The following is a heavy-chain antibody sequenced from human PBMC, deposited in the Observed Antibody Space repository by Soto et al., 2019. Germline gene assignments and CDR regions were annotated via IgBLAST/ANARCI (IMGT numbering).Heavy chain of an antibody. CDR3: ARLVVVAPVANV. CDR2: IFYTGTT. D-gene: IGHD2-21*01. CDR1: GGSVSDNSYY. Sequence: XATLTLTRSVSGGSVSDNSYYWGWIRQPPGKGLEWVGGIFYTGTTYYNPSLKDRLSISVDTSKNSFSLNLTSVTAADTAVYFCARLVVVAPVANVWGQGALVTVSS. V-gene: IGHV4-39*01. J-gene: IGHJ4*02.